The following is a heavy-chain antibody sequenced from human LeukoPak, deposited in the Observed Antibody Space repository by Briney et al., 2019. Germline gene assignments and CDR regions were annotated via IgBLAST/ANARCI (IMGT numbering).Heavy chain of an antibody. CDR3: AKGDVDTAMVRGY. CDR1: GFTFSSYG. D-gene: IGHD5-18*01. J-gene: IGHJ4*02. Sequence: PGGSLRLSCAASGFTFSSYGMHWVRQAPGKGLEWVAVISYDGSNKYYADSVKGRFTISRDNSKNTLYLQMNSLRAEDTAVYYCAKGDVDTAMVRGYWGQGTLATVSS. CDR2: ISYDGSNK. V-gene: IGHV3-30*18.